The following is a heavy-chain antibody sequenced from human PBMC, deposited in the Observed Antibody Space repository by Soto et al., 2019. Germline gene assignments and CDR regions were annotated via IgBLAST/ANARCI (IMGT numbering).Heavy chain of an antibody. CDR2: IYYSGST. J-gene: IGHJ4*02. CDR1: GGSISSGHYY. CDR3: ARDRGYGSGSPYFDY. D-gene: IGHD3-10*01. Sequence: SVPLSLTCTVSGGSISSGHYYRRWIRQPPGKGLEWIGYIYYSGSTYYNPSLKSRVTISVDTSKNQFSLKLSSVTAADTAVYYCARDRGYGSGSPYFDYWGQGTLVTVSS. V-gene: IGHV4-30-4*01.